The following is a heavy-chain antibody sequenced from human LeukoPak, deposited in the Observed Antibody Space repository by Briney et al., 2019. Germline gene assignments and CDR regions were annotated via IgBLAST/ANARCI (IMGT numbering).Heavy chain of an antibody. CDR3: ARDRVPLAVAGFDY. J-gene: IGHJ4*02. CDR1: GFTFSSYG. CDR2: ISYDGSNK. D-gene: IGHD6-19*01. Sequence: GRSLRLSCAASGFTFSSYGMHWVRQAPGKGLEWVAVISYDGSNKYYADSVKGRFTISRDNSKNTLYLQMNSLRAEDTAVYYCARDRVPLAVAGFDYWGQGTLVTVSS. V-gene: IGHV3-30*03.